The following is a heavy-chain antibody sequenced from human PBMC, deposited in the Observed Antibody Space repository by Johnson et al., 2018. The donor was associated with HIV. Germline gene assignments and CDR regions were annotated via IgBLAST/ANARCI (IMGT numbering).Heavy chain of an antibody. CDR2: ISYDGSNK. CDR1: GFSFSSYG. V-gene: IGHV3-30*18. J-gene: IGHJ3*02. D-gene: IGHD6-6*01. CDR3: AKARHLVRAFDI. Sequence: QVQLVESGGGVVQPGRSLRLSCAVSGFSFSSYGMHWVRQAPGQGLEWVAVISYDGSNKYYADSVQGRFTISRDNSKDMLYLQMNSLRAEDTAVYYCAKARHLVRAFDIWGQGTMVTVSS.